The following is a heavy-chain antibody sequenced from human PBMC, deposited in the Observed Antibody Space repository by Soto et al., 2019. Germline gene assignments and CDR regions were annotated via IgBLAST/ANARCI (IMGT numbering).Heavy chain of an antibody. CDR1: GFTFSDYY. D-gene: IGHD3-22*01. CDR2: ISSSGNTI. V-gene: IGHV3-11*01. J-gene: IGHJ5*02. Sequence: QVQLVESGGGVVKTSGSLRIACAASGFTFSDYYMSSVRQAPGKGLEWVSYISSSGNTIYYADSVKGRFTISRDNAKNSVYLQMNSLRAEDTALYFCAKMSSENYYDPVFSWGQGTLVTVSS. CDR3: AKMSSENYYDPVFS.